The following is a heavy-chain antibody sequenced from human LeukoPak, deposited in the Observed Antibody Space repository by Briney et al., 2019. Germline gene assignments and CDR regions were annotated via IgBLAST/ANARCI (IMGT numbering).Heavy chain of an antibody. CDR3: ARLGTANWGSLGAFDI. V-gene: IGHV4-59*12. D-gene: IGHD7-27*01. CDR2: IYYSGST. J-gene: IGHJ3*02. CDR1: GGSISTYY. Sequence: SETLSLTCTVSGGSISTYYWSWIRQPPGKGLEWIGYIYYSGSTNYNPSLKSRVTISVDTSKNQFSLKLSSVTAEDTAVYYCARLGTANWGSLGAFDIWGQGTMVTVSS.